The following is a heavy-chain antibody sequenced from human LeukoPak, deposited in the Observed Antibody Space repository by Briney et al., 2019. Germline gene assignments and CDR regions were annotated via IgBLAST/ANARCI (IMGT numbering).Heavy chain of an antibody. CDR2: IYHSGST. CDR1: GGSISSGGYS. J-gene: IGHJ5*02. V-gene: IGHV4-30-2*01. Sequence: PSETLSLTCAVSGGSISSGGYSWSWIRQPPGTGLEWIGYIYHSGSTYYNPSLKSRVTISVDRSKNQFSLRLSSVTAADTAVYYCARGAYCSGGSCYMVNWFDPWGQGTLVTVSS. CDR3: ARGAYCSGGSCYMVNWFDP. D-gene: IGHD2-15*01.